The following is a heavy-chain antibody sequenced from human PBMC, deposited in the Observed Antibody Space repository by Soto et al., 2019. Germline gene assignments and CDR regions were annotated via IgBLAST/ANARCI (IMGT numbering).Heavy chain of an antibody. CDR1: GFTFSSYA. V-gene: IGHV3-23*01. J-gene: IGHJ3*02. D-gene: IGHD6-13*01. Sequence: GGSLRLSCAASGFTFSSYAMSWVRQAPGKGLEWVSAISGSGGSTYYADSVKGRFTISRDNSKNTLYLQMNSLRAEDTVVFYCAKIPHSSSWYLDAFDIWGQGTMVTVSS. CDR3: AKIPHSSSWYLDAFDI. CDR2: ISGSGGST.